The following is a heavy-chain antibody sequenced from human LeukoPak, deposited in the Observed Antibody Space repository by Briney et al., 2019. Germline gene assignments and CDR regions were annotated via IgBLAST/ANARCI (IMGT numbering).Heavy chain of an antibody. CDR3: TAGIGHSDFDY. Sequence: GSLRLSCAASGFTFSNAWMSWVRQAPGKGLEWVGRVKSKTNGGTTGYAAPVKGRFTISRDDSKNTYLQMNSLKSEDTAVYYCTAGIGHSDFDYWGQGTLVTVSS. CDR1: GFTFSNAW. D-gene: IGHD6-13*01. CDR2: VKSKTNGGTT. J-gene: IGHJ4*02. V-gene: IGHV3-15*01.